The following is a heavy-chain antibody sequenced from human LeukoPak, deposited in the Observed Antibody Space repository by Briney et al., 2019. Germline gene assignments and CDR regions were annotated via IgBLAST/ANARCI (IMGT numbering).Heavy chain of an antibody. CDR1: GFTFSSYN. J-gene: IGHJ4*02. V-gene: IGHV3-21*01. Sequence: KPGGSLRLSCAASGFTFSSYNMNWVRQAPGKGLEWVSSISSSSSYIYYADSVKGRFTISRDNAKNSLYLQMKSLRAEDTAVYYCARDQVFGSQLELPPYYYFDYWGQGTLVTVSS. CDR2: ISSSSSYI. CDR3: ARDQVFGSQLELPPYYYFDY. D-gene: IGHD1-7*01.